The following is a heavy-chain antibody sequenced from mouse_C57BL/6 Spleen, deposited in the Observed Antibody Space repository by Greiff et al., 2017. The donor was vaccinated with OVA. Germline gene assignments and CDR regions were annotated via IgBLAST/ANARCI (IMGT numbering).Heavy chain of an antibody. CDR2: ILPGSGST. D-gene: IGHD1-1*01. V-gene: IGHV1-9*01. CDR1: GYTFTGYW. Sequence: VQLQESGAELMKPGASVKLSCKATGYTFTGYWIEWVKQRPGHGLEWIGEILPGSGSTNYNEKFKGKATFTADTSSNTAYMQLSSLTTEDSAIYYCARSQFITTVVRWYFDVWGTGTTVTVSS. CDR3: ARSQFITTVVRWYFDV. J-gene: IGHJ1*03.